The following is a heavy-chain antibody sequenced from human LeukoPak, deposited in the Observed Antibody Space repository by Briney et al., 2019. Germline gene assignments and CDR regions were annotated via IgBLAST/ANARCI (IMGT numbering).Heavy chain of an antibody. CDR3: GKDDSSVVTPLFHH. V-gene: IGHV3-74*01. D-gene: IGHD4-23*01. J-gene: IGHJ1*01. CDR1: GFAFSRYW. CDR2: INSDGSST. Sequence: GGSLRLSCAGSGFAFSRYWMHWVRQAPGKGLVWVSRINSDGSSTNYADSVKGRFTISRDNAKNTLYLQMNSLRAEDTAVYYCGKDDSSVVTPLFHHWGQGTLVTVSS.